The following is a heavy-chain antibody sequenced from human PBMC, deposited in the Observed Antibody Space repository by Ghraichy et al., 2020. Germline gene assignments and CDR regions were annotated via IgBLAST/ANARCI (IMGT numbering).Heavy chain of an antibody. V-gene: IGHV4-39*01. CDR2: IYYTGSA. Sequence: SQTLSLTCTVSGGSISSSGFYWGWIRPPPGKGLEWIGSIYYTGSAYYNPSLKSRVTVSVDTSKNQFSLKLTSMTAADTAVYYCARQDSPEFFDLWGRGTLVTVSS. CDR1: GGSISSSGFY. CDR3: ARQDSPEFFDL. D-gene: IGHD3-22*01. J-gene: IGHJ2*01.